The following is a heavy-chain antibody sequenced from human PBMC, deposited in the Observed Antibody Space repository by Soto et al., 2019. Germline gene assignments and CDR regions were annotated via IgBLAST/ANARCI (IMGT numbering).Heavy chain of an antibody. V-gene: IGHV3-30*18. CDR3: AKLSSIVGATTPWSFDY. Sequence: GGSLRLSCAASGFTFSSYGMHWVRQAPGKGLEGVAVISYDGSNKYYADSVKGRFTISRDNSKNTLYLQMNSLRAEDTAVYYCAKLSSIVGATTPWSFDYWGQGTLVTVSS. CDR1: GFTFSSYG. D-gene: IGHD1-26*01. CDR2: ISYDGSNK. J-gene: IGHJ4*02.